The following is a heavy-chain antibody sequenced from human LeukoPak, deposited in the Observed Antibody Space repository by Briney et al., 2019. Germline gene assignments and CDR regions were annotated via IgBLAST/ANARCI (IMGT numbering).Heavy chain of an antibody. CDR2: IYYSGST. V-gene: IGHV4-59*08. CDR1: GGSISSYY. D-gene: IGHD3-10*01. Sequence: PSGTLSLTCTVSGGSISSYYWSWIRQPPGKGLEWIGYIYYSGSTNYNPSLKSRVTISVDTSKNQFSLKLSSVTAADTAVYFYARRAITVAPYYFDYWGQGTLVTVSS. CDR3: ARRAITVAPYYFDY. J-gene: IGHJ4*02.